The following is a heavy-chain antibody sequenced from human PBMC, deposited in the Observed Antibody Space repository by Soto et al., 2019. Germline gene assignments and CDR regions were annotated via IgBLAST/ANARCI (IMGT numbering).Heavy chain of an antibody. Sequence: SGGSLRLSCAASGFTFSSYDMHWVRRATGKGLEWVSAIGTAGDTYYPGSVKGRFTISRDNSKNTVSLQMNSLRDEDSAAYYCATTGPYWGQGTLVTVSS. J-gene: IGHJ4*02. CDR2: IGTAGDT. CDR1: GFTFSSYD. V-gene: IGHV3-13*01. CDR3: ATTGPY.